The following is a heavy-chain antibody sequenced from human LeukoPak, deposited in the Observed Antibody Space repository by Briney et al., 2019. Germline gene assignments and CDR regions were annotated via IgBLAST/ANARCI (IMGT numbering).Heavy chain of an antibody. CDR1: GFTFSSYS. Sequence: PGGSLRLSCAASGFTFSSYSMNWVRQAPGKGLEWVSSISSSSSYIYYADSVKGRFTISRDNAKNPLYLQMNSLRAEDTAVYYCARVSIVVVPAAGLATYYYMDVWGKGTTVTVSS. CDR2: ISSSSSYI. V-gene: IGHV3-21*01. CDR3: ARVSIVVVPAAGLATYYYMDV. J-gene: IGHJ6*03. D-gene: IGHD2-2*01.